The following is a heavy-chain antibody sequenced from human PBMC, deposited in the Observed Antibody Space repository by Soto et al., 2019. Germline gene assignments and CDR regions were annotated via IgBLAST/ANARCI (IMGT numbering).Heavy chain of an antibody. J-gene: IGHJ4*02. CDR2: VHYTGST. Sequence: QLQLQESGPGLVKPSETLSLTCTVSDGSISRSTFYWGWIRQPPGKGLEWIGSVHYTGSTYYNPSLKSRVTMSVDSSKNHLSLKVISVTAADTAVYYCARHLYSGESSGYYGYWGQGALVTVSS. CDR1: DGSISRSTFY. D-gene: IGHD3-22*01. V-gene: IGHV4-39*01. CDR3: ARHLYSGESSGYYGY.